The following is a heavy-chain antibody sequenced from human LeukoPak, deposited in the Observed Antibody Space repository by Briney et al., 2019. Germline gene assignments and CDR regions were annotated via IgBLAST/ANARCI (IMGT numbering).Heavy chain of an antibody. CDR2: ISSSSSDV. CDR1: GFMFSSYS. D-gene: IGHD6-19*01. V-gene: IGHV3-21*01. CDR3: ARDRGYTSGLFDY. Sequence: GGSLRLSCAGTGFMFSSYSMNWVRQAPGKGLEWVSSISSSSSDVYYADSVKGRFTISRDDAKNSLYLQMNSLRAEDTAVYYCARDRGYTSGLFDYWGQGTLVTVSS. J-gene: IGHJ4*02.